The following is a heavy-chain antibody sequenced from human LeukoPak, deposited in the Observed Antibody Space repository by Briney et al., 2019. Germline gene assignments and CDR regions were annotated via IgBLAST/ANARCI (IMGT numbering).Heavy chain of an antibody. CDR3: ARGSRGVRGDTNWVDP. CDR1: GGSISSYY. Sequence: SETLSLTCTVSGGSISSYYWSWIRQPPGRGLEWIGYIYYSGSTNYNPSLKSRVTISVDTSKNQFSLKLSSVTAADTAVYYCARGSRGVRGDTNWVDPWGQGTLVTVSS. D-gene: IGHD3-10*01. V-gene: IGHV4-59*12. CDR2: IYYSGST. J-gene: IGHJ5*02.